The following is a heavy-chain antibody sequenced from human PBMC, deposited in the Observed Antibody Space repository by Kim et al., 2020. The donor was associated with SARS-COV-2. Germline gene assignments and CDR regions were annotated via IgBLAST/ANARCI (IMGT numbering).Heavy chain of an antibody. CDR1: GYTFTSYG. Sequence: ASVKVSCKASGYTFTSYGISWVRQAPGQGLEWMGWISAYNGNTNYAQKLQGRVTMTTDTSTSTAYMELRSLRSDDTAVYYCARDVPDSSGYYLIVGYYYYYYGMDVWGQGTTVTVSS. D-gene: IGHD3-22*01. CDR3: ARDVPDSSGYYLIVGYYYYYYGMDV. J-gene: IGHJ6*02. CDR2: ISAYNGNT. V-gene: IGHV1-18*01.